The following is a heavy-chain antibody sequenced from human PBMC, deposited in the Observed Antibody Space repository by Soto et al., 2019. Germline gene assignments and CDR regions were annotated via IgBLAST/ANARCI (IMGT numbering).Heavy chain of an antibody. D-gene: IGHD4-17*01. CDR2: ISGSSRTT. V-gene: IGHV3-48*02. CDR3: ARSYNDYGCFDD. J-gene: IGHJ4*02. CDR1: GFAFSSYS. Sequence: EVQLVESGGGLVQPGGSLTLSCAASGFAFSSYSMNWVRQAPGTGLEWVSYISGSSRTTSYADSVKGRFTISRDTAKKSLVLQMNSLTDEDTAVYYCARSYNDYGCFDDWGQGALVTVSP.